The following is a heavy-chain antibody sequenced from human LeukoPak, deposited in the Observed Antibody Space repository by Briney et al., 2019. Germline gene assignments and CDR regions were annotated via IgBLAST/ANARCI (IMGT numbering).Heavy chain of an antibody. CDR2: ISSNGGST. CDR1: GFTFSSYA. D-gene: IGHD1-26*01. CDR3: VKGHLVWELGDYFDY. V-gene: IGHV3-64D*09. Sequence: GGSLRLSCSASGFTFSSYAMHWVRQAPGKGRECVSAISSNGGSTYYADSVKGRFTSSRDNSKNTLYLQMSSLRAEDTAVYYCVKGHLVWELGDYFDYWGQGTLVTVSS. J-gene: IGHJ4*02.